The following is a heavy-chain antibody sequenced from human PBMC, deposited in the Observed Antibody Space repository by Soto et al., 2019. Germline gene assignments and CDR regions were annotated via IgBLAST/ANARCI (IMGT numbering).Heavy chain of an antibody. CDR2: IRSQGDGGAA. CDR1: GFNISNAW. CDR3: ITAPLR. Sequence: QLVESGGGFVKHGMSLRLTCEASGFNISNAWMTWVRQAPGKGLERVGLIRSQGDGGAADYAAPVRGRFTISRDDSQNLVFLHMDNLQPEDTAVYYCITAPLRWGQGTLVTVSS. J-gene: IGHJ4*02. V-gene: IGHV3-15*01.